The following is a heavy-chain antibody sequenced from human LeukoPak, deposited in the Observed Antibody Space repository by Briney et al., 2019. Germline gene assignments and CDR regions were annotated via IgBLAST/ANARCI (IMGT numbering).Heavy chain of an antibody. CDR1: GYTFTSYY. J-gene: IGHJ4*02. CDR3: ARLSSPYCSSTSCYRGTKDFDY. D-gene: IGHD2-2*02. V-gene: IGHV1-2*02. Sequence: ASVKVSCKASGYTFTSYYMHWVRQAPGQGLEWMGWINPNSGGTNYAQKFQGRVTMTRDTSINTAYMELSRLRSDDTAVYYCARLSSPYCSSTSCYRGTKDFDYWGQGTLVTVSS. CDR2: INPNSGGT.